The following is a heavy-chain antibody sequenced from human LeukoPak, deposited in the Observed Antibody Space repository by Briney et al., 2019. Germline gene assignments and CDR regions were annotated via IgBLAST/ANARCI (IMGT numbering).Heavy chain of an antibody. CDR2: IYYSGST. Sequence: SETLFLTCTVSGGSISSYYWSWIRQPPGTGLEWIGYIYYSGSTNYNPSLKSRVTISVDTSKNQFSLKLSSVTAADTAVYYCARAQYMITFGGVIVHWGQGTLVTVSS. D-gene: IGHD3-16*01. CDR1: GGSISSYY. CDR3: ARAQYMITFGGVIVH. V-gene: IGHV4-59*12. J-gene: IGHJ5*02.